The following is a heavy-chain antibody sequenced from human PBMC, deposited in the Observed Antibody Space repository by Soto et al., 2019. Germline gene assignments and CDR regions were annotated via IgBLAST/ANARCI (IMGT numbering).Heavy chain of an antibody. CDR1: GFTFSVYG. CDR2: IWYDGSNK. Sequence: GGSLRLSCAASGFTFSVYGMHWVRQAPGKGLEWVATIWYDGSNKYYADSVKGRFTISRDNSKYTLSLQMNSLGAEDTAVYYCAREYSSSPYFFYYGMDVWGQGTPVTVSS. CDR3: AREYSSSPYFFYYGMDV. D-gene: IGHD6-6*01. V-gene: IGHV3-33*01. J-gene: IGHJ6*02.